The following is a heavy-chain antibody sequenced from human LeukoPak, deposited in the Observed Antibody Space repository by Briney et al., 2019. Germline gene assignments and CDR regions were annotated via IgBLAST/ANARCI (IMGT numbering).Heavy chain of an antibody. Sequence: PGGSLRLSCAASGFTVSSNYMSWVRQAPGKGLEWVSVIYSGGNTYYADSVKGRFTISRDNSKNTLYLQMNSLRAGDTAVYYCASGYCSGGHCYSVYFQHWGQGTLVTVSS. V-gene: IGHV3-53*01. CDR3: ASGYCSGGHCYSVYFQH. CDR2: IYSGGNT. D-gene: IGHD2-15*01. J-gene: IGHJ1*01. CDR1: GFTVSSNY.